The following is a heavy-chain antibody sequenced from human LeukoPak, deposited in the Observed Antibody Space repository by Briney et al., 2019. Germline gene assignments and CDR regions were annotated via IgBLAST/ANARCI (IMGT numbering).Heavy chain of an antibody. CDR1: GYIFTTYN. CDR3: ARDASGSYLFDY. V-gene: IGHV1-46*01. D-gene: IGHD1-26*01. CDR2: INPSVDIT. Sequence: ASVKVSCKASGYIFTTYNMHWVRQAPGQGLEWMGVINPSVDITNYAQKFQGRVTLTREMSTSTVYMELSSLRSEDTAVYYCARDASGSYLFDYWGQGTLVTVSS. J-gene: IGHJ4*02.